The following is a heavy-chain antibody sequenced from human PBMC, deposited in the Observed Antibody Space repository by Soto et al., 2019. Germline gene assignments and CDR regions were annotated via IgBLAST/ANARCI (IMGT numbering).Heavy chain of an antibody. D-gene: IGHD4-4*01. Sequence: LRLSCAASGFTFSTYSMNWVRQAPGKGLEWVSFISGSGNYTHYADFLRGRFTISRDNAKTSLYLQMNSLRAEDTAVYYCAREGINNYNEYYFDSWGQGTVVTVSS. V-gene: IGHV3-21*01. CDR3: AREGINNYNEYYFDS. J-gene: IGHJ4*02. CDR1: GFTFSTYS. CDR2: ISGSGNYT.